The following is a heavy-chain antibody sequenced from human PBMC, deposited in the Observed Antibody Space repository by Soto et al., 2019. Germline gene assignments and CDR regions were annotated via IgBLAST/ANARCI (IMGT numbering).Heavy chain of an antibody. J-gene: IGHJ3*02. CDR3: TTGSDVLLWFGEFGDAFDI. V-gene: IGHV3-15*01. CDR1: GFTFSNAW. Sequence: GGSLRLSCAASGFTFSNAWMSWVRQAPGKGLEWVGRIKSKTDGGTTDYAAPVKGRFTISRDDSKNTLYLQMNSLKTEDTAVYFCTTGSDVLLWFGEFGDAFDIWGQGTMVTVSS. CDR2: IKSKTDGGTT. D-gene: IGHD3-10*01.